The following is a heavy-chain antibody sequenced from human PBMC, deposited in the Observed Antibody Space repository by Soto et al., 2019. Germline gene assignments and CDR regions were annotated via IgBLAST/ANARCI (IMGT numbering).Heavy chain of an antibody. D-gene: IGHD2-2*01. CDR2: IWYDGSNK. CDR1: GFTFSTSG. CDR3: ARAGIVLVPAAIPAHFDY. J-gene: IGHJ4*02. Sequence: QVQLVESGGGVVQPGRSLRLSCAASGFTFSTSGMHWVRQAPGKGLEWVAVIWYDGSNKYYADSVKGRFTISRDNSKNPLYLQMNRLRAEDTAVYYCARAGIVLVPAAIPAHFDYWGQGTLVTVSS. V-gene: IGHV3-33*01.